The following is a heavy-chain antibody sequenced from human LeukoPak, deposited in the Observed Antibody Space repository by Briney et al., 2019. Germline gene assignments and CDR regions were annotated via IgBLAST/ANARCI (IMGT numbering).Heavy chain of an antibody. J-gene: IGHJ5*02. CDR2: ISNSGSA. V-gene: IGHV4-39*07. CDR3: AKDRGYGSGTFSRNNWFDP. Sequence: SETLSLTCTVSGGSISSGDYCWSWIRQSPGEGLEWIVSISNSGSAHYNPSLKSRVNISIDTSKNQFSLKLNSVTAADTAVFYCAKDRGYGSGTFSRNNWFDPWGQGTLVIVSS. D-gene: IGHD3-10*01. CDR1: GGSISSGDYC.